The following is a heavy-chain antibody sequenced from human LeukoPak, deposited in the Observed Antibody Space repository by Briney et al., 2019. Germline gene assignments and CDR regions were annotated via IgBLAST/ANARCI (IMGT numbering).Heavy chain of an antibody. CDR1: GFSFGGYG. J-gene: IGHJ4*02. V-gene: IGHV3-30*03. D-gene: IGHD1-1*01. Sequence: GRSLRLSCAASGFSFGGYGIHWVRQAPGKGLEWVAVISYDGSNKYYADSVKGRFTISRDNSKSTLYLQMNSLGAEDTAVYYCARDSGGTGIDYWGQGTLVTVSS. CDR2: ISYDGSNK. CDR3: ARDSGGTGIDY.